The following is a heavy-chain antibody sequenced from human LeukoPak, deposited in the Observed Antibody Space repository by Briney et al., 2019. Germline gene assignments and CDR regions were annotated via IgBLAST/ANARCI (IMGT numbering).Heavy chain of an antibody. D-gene: IGHD6-19*01. V-gene: IGHV4-4*02. Sequence: SETLSLTCAVSGGSISRSNWWTWVRQPPGKGLEWIGEIYHSGSPNYNPSLKSRVTISMDKSKNQFSLKLTSVTAADTAVYYCARGGSGWSPFDYWGQGTLVTVSS. CDR3: ARGGSGWSPFDY. J-gene: IGHJ4*02. CDR2: IYHSGSP. CDR1: GGSISRSNW.